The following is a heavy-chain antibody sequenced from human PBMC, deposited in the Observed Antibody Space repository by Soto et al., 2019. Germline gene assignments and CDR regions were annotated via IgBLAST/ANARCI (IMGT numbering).Heavy chain of an antibody. V-gene: IGHV4-31*03. CDR2: IYYSGST. CDR1: GGSISSGGYY. J-gene: IGHJ4*02. Sequence: SETLSLTCTVSGGSISSGGYYWSWIRQHPGKGLEWIGYIYYSGSTYYNPSLKSRVTISVDTSKNQFSLKLSSVTAADTAVYYCAREAERGFGELFYFDYWGQGTLVTVSS. CDR3: AREAERGFGELFYFDY. D-gene: IGHD3-10*01.